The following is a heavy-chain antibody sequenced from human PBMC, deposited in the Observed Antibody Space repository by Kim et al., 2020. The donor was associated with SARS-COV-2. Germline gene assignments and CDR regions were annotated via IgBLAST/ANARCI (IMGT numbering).Heavy chain of an antibody. CDR1: GFTFSSYG. Sequence: GGSLRLSCAASGFTFSSYGMHWVRQAPGKGLEWVAVISYDGSNKYYADSVKGRFTISRDNSKNTLYLQMNSLRAEDTAVYYCAKDPQYYYDSSGSPGYWG. CDR3: AKDPQYYYDSSGSPGY. CDR2: ISYDGSNK. V-gene: IGHV3-30*18. J-gene: IGHJ4*01. D-gene: IGHD3-22*01.